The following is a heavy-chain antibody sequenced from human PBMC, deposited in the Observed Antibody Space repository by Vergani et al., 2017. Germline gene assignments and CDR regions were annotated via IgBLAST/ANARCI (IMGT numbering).Heavy chain of an antibody. J-gene: IGHJ6*03. CDR3: ARHKEQLVPGNYYYYYYMDV. CDR2: IYYSGST. CDR1: GGSIRSTFYY. V-gene: IGHV4-39*01. D-gene: IGHD6-13*01. Sequence: QLQLQESDPGLVKPSATLSLTCTVSGGSIRSTFYYWGWIRQPPGKGLDWIGTIYYSGSTYYNPSLKSRVTISVDTSKNQFSLKLNSVTAADTAVYYCARHKEQLVPGNYYYYYYMDVWGKGTTVTVSS.